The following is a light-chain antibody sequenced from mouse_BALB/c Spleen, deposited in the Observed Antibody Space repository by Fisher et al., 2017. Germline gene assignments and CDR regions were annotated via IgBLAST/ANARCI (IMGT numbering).Light chain of an antibody. V-gene: IGKV4-55*01. CDR3: QQRSSYPPT. Sequence: IVMTQTPAIMSASLGEKVTMSCRASSSVNYMYWYQQKPGSSPRLPIYDTSKLASGVPARFSGSGSGTSYSLTISRMEAEDAATYYCQQRSSYPPTFGAGTKLELK. CDR1: SSVNY. CDR2: DTS. J-gene: IGKJ5*01.